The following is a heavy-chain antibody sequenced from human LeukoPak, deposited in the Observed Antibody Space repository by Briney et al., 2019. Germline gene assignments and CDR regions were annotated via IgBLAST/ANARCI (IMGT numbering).Heavy chain of an antibody. CDR3: ARGRYCSSTSCYYYYMDV. V-gene: IGHV4-61*02. CDR2: IYTSEST. D-gene: IGHD2-2*01. J-gene: IGHJ6*03. Sequence: SQTLSLTCSVSGGSISSSNYYWSWIRQPAGKGLEWIGRIYTSESTNYNPSLKSRVTISVDTSRNQFSLKLSSVTAADTAVYYCARGRYCSSTSCYYYYMDVWGKGTTVTVSS. CDR1: GGSISSSNYY.